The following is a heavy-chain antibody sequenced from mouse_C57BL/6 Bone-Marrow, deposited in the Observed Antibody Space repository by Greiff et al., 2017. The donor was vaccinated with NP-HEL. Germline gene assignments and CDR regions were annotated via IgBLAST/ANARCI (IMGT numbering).Heavy chain of an antibody. CDR2: IDPETGGT. CDR3: TRDLVNYYGSSWFAY. V-gene: IGHV1-15*01. CDR1: GYTFTDYE. J-gene: IGHJ3*01. Sequence: VQGVESGAELVRPGASVTLSCKASGYTFTDYEMHWVKQTPVHGLEWIGAIDPETGGTAYNQKFKGKAILTADKSSSTAYMELRSLTSEDSAVYYCTRDLVNYYGSSWFAYWGQGTLVTVSA. D-gene: IGHD1-1*01.